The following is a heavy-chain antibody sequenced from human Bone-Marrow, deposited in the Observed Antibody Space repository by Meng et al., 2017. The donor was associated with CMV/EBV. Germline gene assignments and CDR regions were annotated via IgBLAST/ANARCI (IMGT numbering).Heavy chain of an antibody. CDR1: GGSFSGYY. Sequence: SETLSLTCAVYGGSFSGYYWSWIRRPPGKGLEWIGEINHSGSTNYNPSLKSRVTISVDTSKNQFSLKLSSVTAADTAVYYCARGHTIFGVLKFDYWGQGTLVTVSS. V-gene: IGHV4-34*01. D-gene: IGHD3-3*01. CDR3: ARGHTIFGVLKFDY. J-gene: IGHJ4*02. CDR2: INHSGST.